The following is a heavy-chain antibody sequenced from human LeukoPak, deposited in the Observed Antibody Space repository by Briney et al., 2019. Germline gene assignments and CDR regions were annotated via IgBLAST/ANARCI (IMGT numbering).Heavy chain of an antibody. CDR3: ARDRYSSGWSGFDY. Sequence: PGGSLRLSCAASGFTFSSYNMNWVRQAPGRGLEWVSSISSSSSYIYYADSVKGRFTISRDNAKNSLYLQMDSLRAEDTAVYYCARDRYSSGWSGFDYWGQGTLVTVSS. CDR2: ISSSSSYI. J-gene: IGHJ4*02. D-gene: IGHD6-19*01. V-gene: IGHV3-21*01. CDR1: GFTFSSYN.